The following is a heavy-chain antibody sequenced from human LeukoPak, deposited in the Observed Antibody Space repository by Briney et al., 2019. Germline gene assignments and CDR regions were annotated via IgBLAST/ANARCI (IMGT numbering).Heavy chain of an antibody. CDR1: GFTFSSYW. J-gene: IGHJ4*02. D-gene: IGHD3-22*01. CDR3: ARAGQYYYDSSGYYYDY. CDR2: IKQDGSEK. V-gene: IGHV3-7*01. Sequence: PGGSLRLSCAASGFTFSSYWMSWVRQAPGKGLEWVANIKQDGSEKYYVDSVKGRFTISRDNAKNSLYLQVNSLRAEDTAVYYCARAGQYYYDSSGYYYDYWGQGTLVTVSS.